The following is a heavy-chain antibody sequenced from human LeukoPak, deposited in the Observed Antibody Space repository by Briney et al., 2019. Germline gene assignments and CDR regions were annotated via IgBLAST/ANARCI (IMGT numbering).Heavy chain of an antibody. D-gene: IGHD6-6*01. V-gene: IGHV3-23*01. Sequence: GGSLRLSCAASEFTFSNYAMNWVRQAPGKRPEWVSGIRSGGGSRYYADSVKGRFTISRDNYKNTLYLQMKRLRAEDTAVYYCASSPLAARPKLDYWGQGTLVTVSS. CDR3: ASSPLAARPKLDY. CDR2: IRSGGGSR. J-gene: IGHJ4*02. CDR1: EFTFSNYA.